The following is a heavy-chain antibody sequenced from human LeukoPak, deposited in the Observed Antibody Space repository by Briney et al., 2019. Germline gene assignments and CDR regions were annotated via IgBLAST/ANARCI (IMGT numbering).Heavy chain of an antibody. D-gene: IGHD3-16*02. CDR1: GFTFNNYW. J-gene: IGHJ4*02. CDR3: ARDSGNQYDYVWGSYRTTFFDY. CDR2: IKPDGSEK. V-gene: IGHV3-7*01. Sequence: GGSLRLSCEASGFTFNNYWMSWVRQAPGKGLEWVANIKPDGSEKYYVDSVKGRFTISRDNAKNSLYLQTNSLRAEDTAVYYCARDSGNQYDYVWGSYRTTFFDYWGQGTLVTVSS.